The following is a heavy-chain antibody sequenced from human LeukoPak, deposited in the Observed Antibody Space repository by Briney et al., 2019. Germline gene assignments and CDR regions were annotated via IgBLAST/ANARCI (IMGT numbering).Heavy chain of an antibody. V-gene: IGHV3-74*01. CDR1: GVTFSSYW. Sequence: GGSLALSCAASGVTFSSYWMHWGRQAPGKGLVWVSRINSDGSGTSYAESVKGRFTISRDNAKNTLYLQMNSLRAEDTAVYYCARGVGYCSSTSCYWWFDPWGQGTLVTVSS. CDR3: ARGVGYCSSTSCYWWFDP. D-gene: IGHD2-2*01. J-gene: IGHJ5*02. CDR2: INSDGSGT.